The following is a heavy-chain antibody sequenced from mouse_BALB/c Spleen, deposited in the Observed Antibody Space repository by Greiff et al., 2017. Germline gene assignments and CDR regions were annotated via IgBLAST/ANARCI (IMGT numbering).Heavy chain of an antibody. J-gene: IGHJ3*01. CDR1: GYTFTSYT. V-gene: IGHV1-4*01. CDR2: INPSSGYT. Sequence: VKLMESGAELARPGASVKMSCKASGYTFTSYTMHWVKQRPGQGLEWIGYINPSSGYTNYNQKFKDKATLTADKSSSTAYMQLSSLTSEDSAVYYCARSWGNYVAYWGQGTLVTVSA. D-gene: IGHD2-1*01. CDR3: ARSWGNYVAY.